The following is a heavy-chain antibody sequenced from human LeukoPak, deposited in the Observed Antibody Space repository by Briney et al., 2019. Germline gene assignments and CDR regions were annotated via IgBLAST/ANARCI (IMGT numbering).Heavy chain of an antibody. CDR3: ARHEEEDGYNAKTFDY. CDR2: TYYSRNT. CDR1: GGSISSSGNF. Sequence: SETLSLTCTVSGGSISSSGNFWAWVRQPPGRGLEWIASTYYSRNTYYNPSLKSRVTISVDTSKNQFSLKLSSVTAADTAVYYCARHEEEDGYNAKTFDYWGQGTLVTVSS. D-gene: IGHD5-24*01. J-gene: IGHJ4*02. V-gene: IGHV4-39*01.